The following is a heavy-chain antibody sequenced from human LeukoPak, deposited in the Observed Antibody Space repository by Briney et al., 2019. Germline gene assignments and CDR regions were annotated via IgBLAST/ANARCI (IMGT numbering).Heavy chain of an antibody. CDR3: ARHAGFIAAAAIDY. V-gene: IGHV4-59*08. CDR1: GGSISSYY. CDR2: IYYSGST. D-gene: IGHD6-13*01. Sequence: SETLSLTCTVSGGSISSYYWSWIRQPPGKGLEWIGYIYYSGSTNYNPSLKSRVTISVDTSKDQFSLKLSSVTAADTAVYYCARHAGFIAAAAIDYWGQGTLVTVSS. J-gene: IGHJ4*02.